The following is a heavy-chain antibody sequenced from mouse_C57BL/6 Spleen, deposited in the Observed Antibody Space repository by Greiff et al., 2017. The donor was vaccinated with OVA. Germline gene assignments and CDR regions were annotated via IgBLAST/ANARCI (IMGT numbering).Heavy chain of an antibody. CDR1: GYAFSSSW. Sequence: QVQLQQSGPELVKPGASVKISCKASGYAFSSSWMNWVKQRPGKGLEWIGRIYPGDGDTNYNGKFKGKATLTADKSSSTAYMQLSSLTSEDSAVYFCAPFYYDYDDYAMDYWGQGTSVTVSS. V-gene: IGHV1-82*01. CDR2: IYPGDGDT. D-gene: IGHD2-4*01. J-gene: IGHJ4*01. CDR3: APFYYDYDDYAMDY.